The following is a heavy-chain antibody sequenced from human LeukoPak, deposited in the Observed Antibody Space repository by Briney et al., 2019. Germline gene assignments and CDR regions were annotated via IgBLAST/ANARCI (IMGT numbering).Heavy chain of an antibody. CDR1: GFTLSSYA. CDR2: ISVSGNT. Sequence: GGSLRLSCAASGFTLSSYAMSWVRQGPGKGLEWVSAISVSGNTYHADSVKGRFTISRDNSKNTLFLQMNSLRAEDTAVYYCAKEPRENSGYYVSGWFDPWGQGTLVTVSS. D-gene: IGHD5-12*01. CDR3: AKEPRENSGYYVSGWFDP. J-gene: IGHJ5*02. V-gene: IGHV3-23*01.